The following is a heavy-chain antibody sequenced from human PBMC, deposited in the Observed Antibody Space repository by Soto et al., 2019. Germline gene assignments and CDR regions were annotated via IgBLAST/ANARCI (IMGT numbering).Heavy chain of an antibody. Sequence: PGGSLRLSCAASGFTFDDYTMHWVRQAPGKGLEWVSLISWDGGSTYYADSVKGRFTISRDNSKNSLYLQMNSLRTEDTALYYCAKDLSVGPGDYYYGMDVWGQGTTVTVSS. D-gene: IGHD3-16*02. CDR2: ISWDGGST. CDR1: GFTFDDYT. CDR3: AKDLSVGPGDYYYGMDV. V-gene: IGHV3-43*01. J-gene: IGHJ6*02.